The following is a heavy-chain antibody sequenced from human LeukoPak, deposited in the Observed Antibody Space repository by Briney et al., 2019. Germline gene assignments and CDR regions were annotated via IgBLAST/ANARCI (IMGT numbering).Heavy chain of an antibody. CDR3: VKDGIDGATWGHFGS. CDR1: GFTLHDYT. Sequence: GGSLRLSCVVSGFTLHDYTMHWARQIPGKGLEWVALLTWNGQITSYGDSVKGRLNISRDDSKNTLYLEMSRLNFDDTGLYYCVKDGIDGATWGHFGSWGRGTLVSVSS. D-gene: IGHD1-26*01. V-gene: IGHV3-43*01. CDR2: LTWNGQIT. J-gene: IGHJ5*02.